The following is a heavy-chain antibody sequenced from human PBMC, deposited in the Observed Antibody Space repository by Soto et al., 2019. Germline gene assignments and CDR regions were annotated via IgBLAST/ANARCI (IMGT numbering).Heavy chain of an antibody. V-gene: IGHV3-23*01. CDR1: GFTFNRHA. CDR2: LSDSGGSI. J-gene: IGHJ4*02. Sequence: EVQLLESGGGLVQPGGSLRLSCTASGFTFNRHAMTWVRQAPGKGLEWVSGLSDSGGSIYYADSVKGRFTISRDNSMNTLDLKMNTMRAEDKAVYYCAKVSSAWYAGFFDLWCQGTLVTLSS. CDR3: AKVSSAWYAGFFDL. D-gene: IGHD2-8*01.